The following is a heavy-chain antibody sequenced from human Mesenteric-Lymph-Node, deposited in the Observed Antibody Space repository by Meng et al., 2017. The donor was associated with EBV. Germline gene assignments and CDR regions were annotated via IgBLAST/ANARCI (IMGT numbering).Heavy chain of an antibody. V-gene: IGHV4-31*03. D-gene: IGHD3-10*01. CDR2: IHDSGST. Sequence: QVQLQESGPGRAQPSQTLSLTCTVAGGSISSCGYYWSWIRQHPGKDLEWIGYIHDSGSTYYNPSLKSRVTISADTSKNQFSLKLSSVTAADTAVYYCARASYGSGSPLGESWFDPWGQGTLVTVSS. CDR3: ARASYGSGSPLGESWFDP. J-gene: IGHJ5*02. CDR1: GGSISSCGYY.